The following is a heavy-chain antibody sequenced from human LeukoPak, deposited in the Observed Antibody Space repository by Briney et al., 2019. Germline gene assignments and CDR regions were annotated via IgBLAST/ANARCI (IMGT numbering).Heavy chain of an antibody. CDR1: GYTFTGYY. CDR2: FNPNSGGT. Sequence: ASVKVSCKASGYTFTGYYMHWVRQAPGQGLEWMGWFNPNSGGTNYAQKFQGRVTMTRDTSISTAYMELSRLRSDDTAVYYCARARIAAAGGLGVDYWGQGTLVTVSS. CDR3: ARARIAAAGGLGVDY. J-gene: IGHJ4*02. D-gene: IGHD6-13*01. V-gene: IGHV1-2*02.